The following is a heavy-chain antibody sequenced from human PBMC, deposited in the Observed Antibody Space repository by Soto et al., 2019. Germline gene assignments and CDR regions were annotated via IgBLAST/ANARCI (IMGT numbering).Heavy chain of an antibody. CDR2: IYWNDDK. CDR1: GFSLSTDGVG. V-gene: IGHV2-5*01. J-gene: IGHJ4*02. D-gene: IGHD4-4*01. Sequence: QITLKESGPTLVKPTQTLTLTCTFSGFSLSTDGVGVGWIRQPPGKALEWLALIYWNDDKRYSPFLKSRLTIAKDTSKNQVVLTMTSVDPADTATYYCARRPRYSNYVDYWGQGTLVTVSS. CDR3: ARRPRYSNYVDY.